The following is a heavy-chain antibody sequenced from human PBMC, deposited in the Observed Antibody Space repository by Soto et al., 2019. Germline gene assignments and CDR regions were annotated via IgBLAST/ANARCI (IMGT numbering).Heavy chain of an antibody. V-gene: IGHV3-23*01. CDR1: RFSFSNYA. CDR3: STDPNGDYIGAFDN. J-gene: IGHJ3*02. CDR2: ITVSGGGT. D-gene: IGHD4-17*01. Sequence: VQLLESGGRLVPPGGSLRLSCAGSRFSFSNYAMTWARQAPGEGLEWVSSITVSGGGTTYADSVKGRFTISRDNSKNILYLQMDSLRADDTAVYYCSTDPNGDYIGAFDNWGQGTMVTVSS.